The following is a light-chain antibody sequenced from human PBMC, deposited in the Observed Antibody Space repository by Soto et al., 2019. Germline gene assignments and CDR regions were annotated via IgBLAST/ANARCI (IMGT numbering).Light chain of an antibody. CDR2: GAS. V-gene: IGKV3-20*01. Sequence: ERVLTQSPGTLTLSPGERATLSCRSSQSVTSNYLAWYQQKPGQAPRLLVYGASSRATGIPDRFSGSGSGTDFTLTISRLEPEDFAAYYCHQYTSSPTFGGGTKV. J-gene: IGKJ4*01. CDR3: HQYTSSPT. CDR1: QSVTSNY.